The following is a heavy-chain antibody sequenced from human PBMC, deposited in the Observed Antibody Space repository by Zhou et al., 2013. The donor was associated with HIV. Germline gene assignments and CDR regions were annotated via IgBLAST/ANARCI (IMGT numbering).Heavy chain of an antibody. V-gene: IGHV1-69*05. CDR1: GGTSSNNA. CDR3: ARDGESWISDI. CDR2: IIPMSGST. Sequence: QVQLLQSGAEVKKPGSSVRVSCKASGGTSSNNAIAWVRQAPGQGLEWMGGIIPMSGSTNYAQKFQGRLTISTDESRSTAYMELSSLSSEDTAVYYCARDGESWISDIWGQGTMVTVSS. J-gene: IGHJ3*02. D-gene: IGHD3-10*01.